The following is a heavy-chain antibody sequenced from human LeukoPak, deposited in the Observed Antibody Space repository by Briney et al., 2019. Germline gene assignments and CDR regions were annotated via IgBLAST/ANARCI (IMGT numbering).Heavy chain of an antibody. V-gene: IGHV3-30*18. CDR1: GFTFSSYG. D-gene: IGHD4-17*01. J-gene: IGHJ4*02. Sequence: GGSLRLSCAASGFTFSSYGMHWVRRAPGKGLEWVAVISYDGSNKYYADSVKGRFTISRDNSKNTLYLQMNSLRAEDTAVYYCAKDGVYDYGGNRPFDYWGQGTLVTVSS. CDR2: ISYDGSNK. CDR3: AKDGVYDYGGNRPFDY.